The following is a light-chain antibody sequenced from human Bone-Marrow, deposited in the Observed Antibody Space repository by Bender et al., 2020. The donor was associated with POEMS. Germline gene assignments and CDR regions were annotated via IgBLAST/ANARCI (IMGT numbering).Light chain of an antibody. V-gene: IGLV3-1*01. J-gene: IGLJ2*01. CDR1: KLGDKY. CDR3: RAWYGSTNAV. CDR2: KDN. Sequence: SYELTQPPSVSVSPGQTASITCSGDKLGDKYASWYQQRPGQSPVLVIYKDNKRPSGIPERFSGSNSGNTATLTISGTQAMDEADYYCRAWYGSTNAVFGGGTKLTVL.